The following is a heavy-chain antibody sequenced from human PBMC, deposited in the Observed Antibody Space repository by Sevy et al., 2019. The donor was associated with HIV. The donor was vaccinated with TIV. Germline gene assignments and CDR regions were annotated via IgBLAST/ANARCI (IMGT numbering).Heavy chain of an antibody. J-gene: IGHJ6*02. D-gene: IGHD6-19*01. V-gene: IGHV3-15*01. CDR2: IKSKTDGGTT. CDR1: GFTFSNAW. CDR3: TTGPESYSSGWYPYPYYYYGMDV. Sequence: GGSLRLSCAASGFTFSNAWMSWVRQAPGKGLEWVGRIKSKTDGGTTDYAAPVKGRFTISRDDSKNTLYLQMNSLKTADTAVYYCTTGPESYSSGWYPYPYYYYGMDVWGQGTTVTVSS.